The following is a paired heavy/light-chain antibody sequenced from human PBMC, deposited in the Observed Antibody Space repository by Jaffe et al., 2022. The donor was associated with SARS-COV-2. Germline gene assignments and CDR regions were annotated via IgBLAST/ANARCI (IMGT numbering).Light chain of an antibody. CDR2: GAS. CDR3: QQCVNSVWT. V-gene: IGKV3-20*01. J-gene: IGKJ1*01. Sequence: EIVLTQSPGTLSLSPGERATLSCRASQSVTSSYLAWYQQKPGQAPRLLIYGASSRATGIPDRFSGSGSGTDFTLTISRLEPEDFAVYYCQQCVNSVWTFGQGTKVEIK. CDR1: QSVTSSY.
Heavy chain of an antibody. J-gene: IGHJ4*02. CDR2: IYWDDND. D-gene: IGHD1-26*01. Sequence: QITLKESGPTLVKPTQTLTLTCTFSGFSVSTSGVGMGWIRQPPGKALEWLALIYWDDNDLYSPSLKSRLTIIRDTSKNQVVLTMTNMDPVDTATYYCALSPRYSGRYFHYWGQGTLVTVSS. CDR1: GFSVSTSGVG. CDR3: ALSPRYSGRYFHY. V-gene: IGHV2-5*02.